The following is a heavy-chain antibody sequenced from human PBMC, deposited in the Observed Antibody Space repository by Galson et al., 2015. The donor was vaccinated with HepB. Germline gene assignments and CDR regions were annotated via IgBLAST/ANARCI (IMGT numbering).Heavy chain of an antibody. J-gene: IGHJ4*02. Sequence: PALVKPTQTLTLTCTFSGFSLSTSGVGVGWIRQPPGKALEWLALIYWDDDKRYSPSLKSRLTITKDTSKNQVVLTMTNMDPVDTATYYCAHILIVATTPHSYYFDYWGQGTLVTVSS. CDR3: AHILIVATTPHSYYFDY. V-gene: IGHV2-5*02. CDR1: GFSLSTSGVG. D-gene: IGHD5-12*01. CDR2: IYWDDDK.